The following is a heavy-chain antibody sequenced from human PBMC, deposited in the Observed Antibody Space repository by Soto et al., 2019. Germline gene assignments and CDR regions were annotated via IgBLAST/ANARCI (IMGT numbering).Heavy chain of an antibody. D-gene: IGHD2-8*01. V-gene: IGHV4-38-2*01. Sequence: PSETLSLTCAVSGYSISSGYYWAWIRQPPGKGLEWIATIHQSGGTYYNPSLKSRVPISVDTSKDQFSLKLSSVTAADTAVFYCARVRDCSNGVCYTGSLDYWGQGTLVTVSS. CDR2: IHQSGGT. J-gene: IGHJ4*02. CDR1: GYSISSGYY. CDR3: ARVRDCSNGVCYTGSLDY.